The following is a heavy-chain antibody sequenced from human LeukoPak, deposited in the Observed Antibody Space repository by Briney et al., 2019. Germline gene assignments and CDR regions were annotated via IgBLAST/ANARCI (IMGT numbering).Heavy chain of an antibody. CDR2: IYYSGST. V-gene: IGHV4-59*01. CDR1: GGSISSYY. Sequence: PSETLSLTCTVSGGSISSYYWSWIRQPPGKGLEWIGYIYYSGSTNYNPSLKSRVTISVDTSKNQFSLKVNSVTAADTAVYYCARAYSGSYYPGYWGQGTLVTVSS. D-gene: IGHD1-26*01. CDR3: ARAYSGSYYPGY. J-gene: IGHJ4*02.